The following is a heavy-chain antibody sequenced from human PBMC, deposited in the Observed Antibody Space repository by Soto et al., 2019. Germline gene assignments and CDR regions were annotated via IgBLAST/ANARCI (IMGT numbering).Heavy chain of an antibody. Sequence: EVQLLESGGGLVQPGGSLRLSCAASGFTFSSYAMSWVRQAPGKGLEWVSAISGSGGSTYYADSVKGRFTISRDNSKNTLYLQMNSLRAEDTAVYYCAKAGMVRQWLADGMDVWGQGTTVTVSS. V-gene: IGHV3-23*01. CDR2: ISGSGGST. J-gene: IGHJ6*02. D-gene: IGHD6-19*01. CDR3: AKAGMVRQWLADGMDV. CDR1: GFTFSSYA.